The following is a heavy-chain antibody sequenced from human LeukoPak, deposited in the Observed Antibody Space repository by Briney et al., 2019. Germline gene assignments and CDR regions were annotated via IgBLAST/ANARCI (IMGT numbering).Heavy chain of an antibody. D-gene: IGHD1-26*01. CDR2: IYYSGST. V-gene: IGHV4-39*07. J-gene: IGHJ3*02. Sequence: SETLSLTCTVSGGSISSSSYYWGWIRQPPGKGLEWIGSIYYSGSTYYNPSLKSRVTISVDRSKNQFSLKLSSVTAADTAVYYCARDKGRELVGATKGFNRWAFDIWGQGTMVTVSS. CDR3: ARDKGRELVGATKGFNRWAFDI. CDR1: GGSISSSSYY.